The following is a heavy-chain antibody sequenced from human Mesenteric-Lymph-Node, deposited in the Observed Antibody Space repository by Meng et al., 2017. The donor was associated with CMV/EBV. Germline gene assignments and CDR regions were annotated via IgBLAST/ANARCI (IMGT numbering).Heavy chain of an antibody. CDR3: ARFELWNYYDSSGFDY. V-gene: IGHV4-59*01. CDR1: GGSISSYY. Sequence: SETLSLTCTVSGGSISSYYWSWIRQPPGKGLEWIGYIYYSGSTNYNPSLKSRVTISVDTSKNQFSLKLSSVTAADTAVYYCARFELWNYYDSSGFDYWGQGTLVTVSS. J-gene: IGHJ4*02. D-gene: IGHD3-22*01. CDR2: IYYSGST.